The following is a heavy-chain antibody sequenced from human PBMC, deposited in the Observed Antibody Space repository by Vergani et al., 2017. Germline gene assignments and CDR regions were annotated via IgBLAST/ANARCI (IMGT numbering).Heavy chain of an antibody. J-gene: IGHJ5*02. V-gene: IGHV3-33*01. CDR3: STYLRLLYNRFDP. Sequence: QVQLVESGGCVVQPGRSLRLSCTASGFTFNQYGIHWVRQAPGKGLEWVAVTWYEGNNKQYADSVKGRFTISRDNSKSTMYLQMNSLRDEDTGVYYCSTYLRLLYNRFDPLGQGTLVTVS. D-gene: IGHD1-14*01. CDR2: TWYEGNNK. CDR1: GFTFNQYG.